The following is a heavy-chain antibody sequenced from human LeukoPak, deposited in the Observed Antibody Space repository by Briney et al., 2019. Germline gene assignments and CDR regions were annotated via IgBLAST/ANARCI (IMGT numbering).Heavy chain of an antibody. D-gene: IGHD6-6*01. CDR1: GYTFTSYG. CDR3: AKYSSSSFDY. Sequence: GESLKISCKGSGYTFTSYGISWVRQAPGQGLEWMGWISAYNGNTNYAQKLQGRVTMTTDTSTSTAYMELRSLRSDDTAVYYCAKYSSSSFDYWGQGTLVTVSS. J-gene: IGHJ4*02. V-gene: IGHV1-18*01. CDR2: ISAYNGNT.